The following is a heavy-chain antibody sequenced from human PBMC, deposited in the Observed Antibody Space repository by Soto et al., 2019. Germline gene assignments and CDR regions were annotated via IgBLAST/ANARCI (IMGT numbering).Heavy chain of an antibody. D-gene: IGHD1-26*01. CDR3: ATLQVSGSYYYYGMDV. V-gene: IGHV1-24*01. CDR2: FDPEDGET. CDR1: GYTLTELS. Sequence: ASVKVSCRVSGYTLTELSMHWVRHAPGKGLEWMGGFDPEDGETIYAQKFQGRVTMTEDTSTDTAYMELSSLRSEDTAVYYCATLQVSGSYYYYGMDVWGQGTTVTVSS. J-gene: IGHJ6*02.